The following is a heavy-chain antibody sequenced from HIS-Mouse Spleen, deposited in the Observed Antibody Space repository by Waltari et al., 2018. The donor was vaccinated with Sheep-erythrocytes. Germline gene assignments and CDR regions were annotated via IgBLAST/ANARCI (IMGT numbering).Heavy chain of an antibody. CDR1: GLTFISYA. D-gene: IGHD6-13*01. Sequence: EVQLLESGGGLVQPGGSLRRSCAASGLTFISYALSWVRQAPGKGLEWVSAISGSGGSTYYADSVKGRFTISRDNSKNTLYLQMNSLRAEDMAVYYCAKLPTDSSSWYNYFDYWGQGTLVTVFS. CDR2: ISGSGGST. J-gene: IGHJ4*02. CDR3: AKLPTDSSSWYNYFDY. V-gene: IGHV3-23*01.